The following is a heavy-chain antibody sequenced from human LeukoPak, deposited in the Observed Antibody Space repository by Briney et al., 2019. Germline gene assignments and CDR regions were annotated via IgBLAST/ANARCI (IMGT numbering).Heavy chain of an antibody. Sequence: PGGSLRLSYAASGFTFSSYAMHWVRQAPGKGLEWVAVISYDGSNKYYADSVKGRFTISRDNSKNTLYLQMNSLRAEDTAVYYCARGGSGWYYFDYWGQGTLVTVSS. CDR1: GFTFSSYA. V-gene: IGHV3-30-3*01. D-gene: IGHD6-19*01. J-gene: IGHJ4*02. CDR3: ARGGSGWYYFDY. CDR2: ISYDGSNK.